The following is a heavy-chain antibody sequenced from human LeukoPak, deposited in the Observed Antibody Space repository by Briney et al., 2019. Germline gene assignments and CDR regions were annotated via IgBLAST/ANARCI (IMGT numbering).Heavy chain of an antibody. Sequence: SETLSLTCAVSGGSISSSNWWSWVRQPPGKGLEWIGEIFHSGTTNYRPSLRSRVTISLDKSKNQFSLHLRSVTAADTAFYYCARAIFDFGAFVTWGQGTLVTVSS. CDR2: IFHSGTT. D-gene: IGHD4-17*01. CDR3: ARAIFDFGAFVT. CDR1: GGSISSSNW. V-gene: IGHV4-4*02. J-gene: IGHJ4*02.